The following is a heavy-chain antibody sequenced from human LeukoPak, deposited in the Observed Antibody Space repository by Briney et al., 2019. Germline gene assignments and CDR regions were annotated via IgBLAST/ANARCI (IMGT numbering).Heavy chain of an antibody. CDR2: IYYSGST. Sequence: SETLSLTCTVSGGSISSYYWSWIRQPPGKGLEWIGYIYYSGSTNYNPSLKSRVTISVDTSKNQFSLKLSSVTAADTAVYYCARDRGAVAENWFDPWGQGTLVTVSS. D-gene: IGHD6-19*01. V-gene: IGHV4-59*01. CDR3: ARDRGAVAENWFDP. CDR1: GGSISSYY. J-gene: IGHJ5*02.